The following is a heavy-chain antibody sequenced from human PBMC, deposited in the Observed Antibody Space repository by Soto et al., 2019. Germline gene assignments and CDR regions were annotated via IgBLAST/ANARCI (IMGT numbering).Heavy chain of an antibody. Sequence: GGSLRLSCAASRFTFSSFWFHWVRQAPGKGLVWVSHINSDGSSTSYADSVKGRFTISRDNAKNTLYLQMNSLRAEDTAVYYCARAADSSSHTILSDPWGQATLVSVS. CDR1: RFTFSSFW. J-gene: IGHJ5*02. D-gene: IGHD6-13*01. CDR2: INSDGSST. V-gene: IGHV3-74*01. CDR3: ARAADSSSHTILSDP.